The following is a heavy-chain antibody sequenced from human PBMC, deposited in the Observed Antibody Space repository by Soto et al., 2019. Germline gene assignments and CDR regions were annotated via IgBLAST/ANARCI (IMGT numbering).Heavy chain of an antibody. CDR2: INPSGGST. CDR1: GYTFTSYY. Sequence: QVQLVQSGAEVKKPGASVKVSSKASGYTFTSYYMHWVRQAPGQGLEWMGIINPSGGSTSYAQKFQGRVTMTRDTSTSTVYMELSSLRSEDTAVYYCARERLWFGELLGSTMDVWGQGTTVTVSS. V-gene: IGHV1-46*01. D-gene: IGHD3-10*01. CDR3: ARERLWFGELLGSTMDV. J-gene: IGHJ6*02.